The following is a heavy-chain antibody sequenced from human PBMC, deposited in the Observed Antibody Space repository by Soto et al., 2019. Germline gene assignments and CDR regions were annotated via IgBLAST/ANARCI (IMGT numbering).Heavy chain of an antibody. CDR2: ISWNSGSI. V-gene: IGHV3-9*01. D-gene: IGHD2-15*01. CDR1: GFTFDDYA. J-gene: IGHJ4*02. Sequence: PGGSLRLSCAASGFTFDDYAMHWVRQAPGKGLEWVSGISWNSGSIGYADSVKGRFTISRDNSKNTLYLQMNSLRAEDTAVYYCAKAGKGYCSGGSCYSVLRPFYLWGQGTLVTVSS. CDR3: AKAGKGYCSGGSCYSVLRPFYL.